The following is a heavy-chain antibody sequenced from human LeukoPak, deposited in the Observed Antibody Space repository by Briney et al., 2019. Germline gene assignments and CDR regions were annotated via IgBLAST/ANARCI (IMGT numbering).Heavy chain of an antibody. CDR2: ISGSGGST. Sequence: GGSLRLSCAASGFTFSSYAMSWVRQAPGKGLEWVSAISGSGGSTYYADSVKGRFTISRDNSKNTLYLQMNSLRAEDTAVYYCAKDLTITMVRGVIITGDAFDIWGQGTMVTVSS. J-gene: IGHJ3*02. CDR3: AKDLTITMVRGVIITGDAFDI. CDR1: GFTFSSYA. D-gene: IGHD3-10*01. V-gene: IGHV3-23*01.